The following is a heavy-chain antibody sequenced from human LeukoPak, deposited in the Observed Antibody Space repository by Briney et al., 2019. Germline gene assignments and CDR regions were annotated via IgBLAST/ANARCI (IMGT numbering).Heavy chain of an antibody. V-gene: IGHV3-72*01. D-gene: IGHD3-22*01. CDR2: ARNKANSYTT. CDR3: TQGSGFYYDY. CDR1: GFTFSDHY. Sequence: GGSLRLSCAASGFTFSDHYMDWVRQAPGKGLEWVGRARNKANSYTTEYAASVKDRFTISRDDSQNTLYLQMNSLTSDDTAVYYCTQGSGFYYDYWGQGTLVTVSS. J-gene: IGHJ4*02.